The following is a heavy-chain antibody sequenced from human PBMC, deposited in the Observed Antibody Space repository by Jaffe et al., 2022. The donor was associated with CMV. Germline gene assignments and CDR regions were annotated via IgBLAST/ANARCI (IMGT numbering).Heavy chain of an antibody. Sequence: EVQLVESGGGLVQPGRSLRLSCTASGFTFGDYAMSWVRQAPGKGLEWVGFIRSKAYGGTTEYAASVKGRFTISRDDSKSIAYLQMNSLKTEDTAVYYCTSTEDGVLRFLEWFADYWGQGTLVTVSS. CDR1: GFTFGDYA. CDR2: IRSKAYGGTT. J-gene: IGHJ4*02. V-gene: IGHV3-49*04. D-gene: IGHD3-3*01. CDR3: TSTEDGVLRFLEWFADY.